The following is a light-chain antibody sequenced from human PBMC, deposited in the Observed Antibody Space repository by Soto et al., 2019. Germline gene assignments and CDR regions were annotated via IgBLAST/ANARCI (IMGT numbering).Light chain of an antibody. V-gene: IGLV2-8*01. CDR2: EVS. CDR1: SSDVGAYNY. Sequence: QSALTQPPSASGSVGQSVTISCTGTSSDVGAYNYVSWYQQHPGKAPKLMIYEVSKRPSGVPDRFPGSKSGYTASLTVSGLQAEDEADYYCSAHAGNNNYVFGTGTKLTVL. CDR3: SAHAGNNNYV. J-gene: IGLJ1*01.